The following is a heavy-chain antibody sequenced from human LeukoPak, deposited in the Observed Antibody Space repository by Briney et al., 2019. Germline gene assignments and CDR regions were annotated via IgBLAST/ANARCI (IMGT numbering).Heavy chain of an antibody. CDR2: IIPIFGTA. Sequence: ASVKVSCKASGGTFSSYAISWVRQAPGQGLEWMGRIIPIFGTANYAQKFQSRVTITTDESTSTAYMELSSLRSEDTAVYYCARANNWEFDYWGQGTLVTVSS. V-gene: IGHV1-69*05. D-gene: IGHD1-20*01. J-gene: IGHJ4*02. CDR1: GGTFSSYA. CDR3: ARANNWEFDY.